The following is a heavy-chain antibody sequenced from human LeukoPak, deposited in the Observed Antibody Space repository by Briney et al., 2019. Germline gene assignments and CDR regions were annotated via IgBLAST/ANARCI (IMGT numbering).Heavy chain of an antibody. V-gene: IGHV4-38-2*02. CDR1: GYSISSGYY. Sequence: IPSETLSLTCTVSGYSISSGYYWGWIRQPPGKGLEWIGSIYHSGSTYYNPSLKSRVTISVDTSKNQFSLKLSSVTAADTAVYYCARGGGESAYYYMDVWGKGTTVTISS. D-gene: IGHD3-10*01. CDR3: ARGGGESAYYYMDV. J-gene: IGHJ6*03. CDR2: IYHSGST.